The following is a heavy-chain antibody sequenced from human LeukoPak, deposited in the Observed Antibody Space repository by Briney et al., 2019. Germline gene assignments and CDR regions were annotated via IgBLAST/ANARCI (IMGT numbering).Heavy chain of an antibody. CDR2: ISSSSNTI. Sequence: GGSLRLSCAASGFTFSSYSMNWVRQAPGKGLEWVSYISSSSNTIYYADSVKGRFTISRDNAKNLLYLQMNSLRAEDTAMYYCARVDTALGDYWGQGTLVTVSS. V-gene: IGHV3-48*01. D-gene: IGHD5-18*01. J-gene: IGHJ4*02. CDR1: GFTFSSYS. CDR3: ARVDTALGDY.